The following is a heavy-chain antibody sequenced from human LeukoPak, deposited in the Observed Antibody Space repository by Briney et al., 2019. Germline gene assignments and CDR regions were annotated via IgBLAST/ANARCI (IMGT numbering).Heavy chain of an antibody. CDR1: GGSISSYY. CDR2: IYTSGST. CDR3: ASAMVRGGIITDDY. Sequence: SETLSLTCTVSGGSISSYYWSWIRQPAGKGLEWIGRIYTSGSTNYNPSLKSRVTMSVDTSKNQFSLKLSSVTAADTAVYYCASAMVRGGIITDDYWGQGTLVTVSS. V-gene: IGHV4-4*07. J-gene: IGHJ4*02. D-gene: IGHD3-10*01.